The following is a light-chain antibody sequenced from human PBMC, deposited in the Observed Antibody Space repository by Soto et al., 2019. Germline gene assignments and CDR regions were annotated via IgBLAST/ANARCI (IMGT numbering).Light chain of an antibody. Sequence: EIVLTQSPGTLSLSPGERDTLSCRASQSVSSSYLAWYQQKPGQAPRLPIYGASSRATGIPDRFSGSGSGTDFTLTISRLEPEDFAVYYCQQYGSSPFTFGPGTKVDIK. V-gene: IGKV3-20*01. CDR3: QQYGSSPFT. CDR1: QSVSSSY. J-gene: IGKJ3*01. CDR2: GAS.